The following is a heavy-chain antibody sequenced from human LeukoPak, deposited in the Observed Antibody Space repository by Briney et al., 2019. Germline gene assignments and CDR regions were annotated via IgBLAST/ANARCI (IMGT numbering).Heavy chain of an antibody. CDR2: INHSGST. CDR1: GGSFSGYY. J-gene: IGHJ1*01. V-gene: IGHV4-34*01. D-gene: IGHD3-22*01. Sequence: SETLSLTCAVYGGSFSGYYWSWIRQPPGKGLEWIGEINHSGSTNYNPSLKSRVTISVDTSKNQFSLKLSSVTAADTAVYYCARAYSPTHYYDSSGYYYTRGYFQHWGQGTLVTVSS. CDR3: ARAYSPTHYYDSSGYYYTRGYFQH.